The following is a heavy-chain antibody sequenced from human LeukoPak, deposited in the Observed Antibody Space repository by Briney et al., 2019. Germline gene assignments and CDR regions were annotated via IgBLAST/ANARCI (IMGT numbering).Heavy chain of an antibody. J-gene: IGHJ4*02. CDR2: IRSKANSYAT. V-gene: IGHV3-73*01. CDR3: KMVITFGGVIWNDY. CDR1: GFTFSGSA. Sequence: PGGSLRLSCAASGFTFSGSAMHWVRQASGKGLEWVGRIRSKANSYATAYAASVKGRFTISRDDSKNTAYLQMNSLKTEDTAVYYCKMVITFGGVIWNDYWGQGTLVTVSS. D-gene: IGHD3-16*02.